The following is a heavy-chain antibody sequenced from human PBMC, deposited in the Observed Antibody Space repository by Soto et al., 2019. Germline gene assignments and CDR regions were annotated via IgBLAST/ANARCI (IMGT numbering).Heavy chain of an antibody. Sequence: PSETLSLTCAVYGGSFSGYYWSWIRQPPGKGLEWIGEINHSGSTNYNPSLKSRVTISVDTSKNQFSLKLSSVTAADTAVYYCARVLGYCSSTSCYELDYWGQG. CDR3: ARVLGYCSSTSCYELDY. D-gene: IGHD2-2*01. CDR1: GGSFSGYY. J-gene: IGHJ4*02. V-gene: IGHV4-34*01. CDR2: INHSGST.